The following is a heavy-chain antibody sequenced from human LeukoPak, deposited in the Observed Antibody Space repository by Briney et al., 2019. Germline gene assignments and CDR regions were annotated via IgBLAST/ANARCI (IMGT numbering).Heavy chain of an antibody. CDR3: ARLSAYYYGSYFYYYMDV. Sequence: GGSLRLSCEGSGFSFSSYWMTWVRQLPGKGPEWVAHIRQDESERYFADSVKGRFTISRDNAKKSVYLHMSSLRAEDTALYYCARLSAYYYGSYFYYYMDVWGKGTMVTVSS. CDR2: IRQDESER. CDR1: GFSFSSYW. D-gene: IGHD3-10*01. V-gene: IGHV3-7*01. J-gene: IGHJ6*03.